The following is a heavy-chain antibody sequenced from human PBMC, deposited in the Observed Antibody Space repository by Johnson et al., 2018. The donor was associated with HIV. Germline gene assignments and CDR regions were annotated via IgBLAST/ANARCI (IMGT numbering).Heavy chain of an antibody. CDR1: GFTFSTYA. V-gene: IGHV3-9*01. CDR3: AKDHAAAEGSEGAFDI. CDR2: ISWNSGNI. D-gene: IGHD6-13*01. J-gene: IGHJ3*02. Sequence: VQLVESGGGVVQPGRSLRLSCAASGFTFSTYAMSWVRQAPGKGLEWVSGISWNSGNIDYADSMKGRFTISRDNAKNSLYLQMNSLRAEDTALYYCAKDHAAAEGSEGAFDIWGQGTMVTVSS.